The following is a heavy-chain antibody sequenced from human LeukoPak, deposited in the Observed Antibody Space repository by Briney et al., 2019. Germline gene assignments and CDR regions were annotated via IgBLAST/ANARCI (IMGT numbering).Heavy chain of an antibody. CDR1: GFTFSSYS. D-gene: IGHD2-2*01. CDR2: ISSSGSTI. Sequence: GGSLRLSCAASGFTFSSYSMNWVRQAPGKGLEWVSYISSSGSTIYYADSVKGRFTISRDNAKNSLYLQMNSLRAEDTAVYYCARVPPRGYCSSTSCYLVYWGQGTLVTVSS. J-gene: IGHJ4*02. CDR3: ARVPPRGYCSSTSCYLVY. V-gene: IGHV3-48*04.